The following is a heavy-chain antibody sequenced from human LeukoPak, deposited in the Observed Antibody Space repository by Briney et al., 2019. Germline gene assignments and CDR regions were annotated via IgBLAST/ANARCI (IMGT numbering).Heavy chain of an antibody. Sequence: SETLSLTCTVSGGSISSGSYYWSWIRQPAGKGLEWIGRIYTSGRANHNPSLKSRVTISVDTSKNQFSLKLSSVTAADTAVYYCARWGQMATADYYYYYYMDVWGKGTTVTISS. CDR1: GGSISSGSYY. V-gene: IGHV4-61*02. CDR3: ARWGQMATADYYYYYYMDV. D-gene: IGHD5-24*01. J-gene: IGHJ6*03. CDR2: IYTSGRA.